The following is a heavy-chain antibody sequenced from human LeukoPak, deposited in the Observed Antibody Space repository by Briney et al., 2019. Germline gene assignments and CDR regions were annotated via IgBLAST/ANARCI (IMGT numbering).Heavy chain of an antibody. CDR2: IKQDGSEE. D-gene: IGHD4-23*01. CDR3: ARDRETTVVTPGASDIDY. CDR1: GFTFSGYW. V-gene: IGHV3-7*01. J-gene: IGHJ4*02. Sequence: GGSLRLSCAASGFTFSGYWMSWVRQAPGKGLKWVANIKQDGSEEYYLDSVNGRFTISRENAKTSLYLQMNSLRAEDTAVYYCARDRETTVVTPGASDIDYWGQGTLVTVSS.